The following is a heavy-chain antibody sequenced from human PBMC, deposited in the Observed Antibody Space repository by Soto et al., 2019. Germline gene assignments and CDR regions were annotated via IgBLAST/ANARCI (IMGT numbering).Heavy chain of an antibody. CDR1: GGTFSRHA. V-gene: IGHV1-69*01. CDR3: ARGWGYDSNDYYYAY. D-gene: IGHD3-22*01. CDR2: IIPIFGTA. Sequence: QVQLVQSGAEVRKPGSSVKVSCKASGGTFSRHAISWVRQAPGQGLEWMGGIIPIFGTANHDQKFQGRVTIIADESTSTVYMELRSLGYEDTAMYYCARGWGYDSNDYYYAYWGQVTLVSVSS. J-gene: IGHJ4*02.